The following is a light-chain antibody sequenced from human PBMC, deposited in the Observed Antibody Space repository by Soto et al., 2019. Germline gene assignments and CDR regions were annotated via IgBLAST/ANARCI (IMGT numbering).Light chain of an antibody. V-gene: IGLV1-47*01. J-gene: IGLJ2*01. CDR2: RSD. Sequence: QSVLTQPPSVSGTPGQRVSISCSGDRSTFANNYVHWYQQVPGAAPKLLIYRSDQRPSGVPERFSGSKSGTSASLTISGLRPEDEAQYYCAAYTGNWNGPVFGGGTKLTVL. CDR1: RSTFANNY. CDR3: AAYTGNWNGPV.